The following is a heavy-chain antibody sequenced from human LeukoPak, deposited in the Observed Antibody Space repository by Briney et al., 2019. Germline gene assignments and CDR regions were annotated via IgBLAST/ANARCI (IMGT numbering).Heavy chain of an antibody. CDR1: GGTFSSYA. Sequence: SVKVSCKASGGTFSSYAISWVRQAPGQGLEWMGGIIPIFGTANYAQKFQGRVTITADESTSTAYMELSSLRSEDTAVYYCARDRDIVVEPAAIGYYGMDVWGKGTTVTVSS. CDR2: IIPIFGTA. V-gene: IGHV1-69*13. J-gene: IGHJ6*04. CDR3: ARDRDIVVEPAAIGYYGMDV. D-gene: IGHD2-2*01.